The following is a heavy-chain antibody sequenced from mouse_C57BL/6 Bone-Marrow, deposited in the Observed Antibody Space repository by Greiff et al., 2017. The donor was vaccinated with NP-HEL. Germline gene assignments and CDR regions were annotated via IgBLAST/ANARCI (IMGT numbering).Heavy chain of an antibody. CDR1: GYAFSSSW. J-gene: IGHJ3*01. D-gene: IGHD1-1*01. V-gene: IGHV1-82*01. CDR3: ARRGGSSYGWFAY. Sequence: QVQLQQSGPELVKPGASVKISCKASGYAFSSSWMNWVKQRPGKGLEWIGRIYPGDGDTNYNGKFKGKATLTAAKSSSTAYMQLSSLTSEDSAVYFCARRGGSSYGWFAYWGQGTLVTVSA. CDR2: IYPGDGDT.